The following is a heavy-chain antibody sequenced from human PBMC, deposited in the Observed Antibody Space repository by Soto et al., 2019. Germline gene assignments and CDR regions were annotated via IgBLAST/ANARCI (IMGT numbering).Heavy chain of an antibody. D-gene: IGHD6-19*01. V-gene: IGHV2-5*01. Sequence: GSGPTLVNPTHTLTLTCIFSGFSLRTSGVGVGWIRQPPGKALEWLGFIYWNDDKRYSPSLKSRLTITKDTSKNQVVLTMTNMDPVDTATYYCAKSGSSGWYGWFDPWGQGTLGTVSA. CDR2: IYWNDDK. J-gene: IGHJ5*02. CDR1: GFSLRTSGVG. CDR3: AKSGSSGWYGWFDP.